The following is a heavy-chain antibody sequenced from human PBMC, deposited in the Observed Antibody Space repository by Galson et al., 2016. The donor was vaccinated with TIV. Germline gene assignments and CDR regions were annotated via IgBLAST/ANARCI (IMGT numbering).Heavy chain of an antibody. CDR1: GFSFSRYG. D-gene: IGHD6-19*01. CDR2: IWYEGINK. CDR3: ARTQGDSSGWFDV. Sequence: SLRLSCAASGFSFSRYGMHWVRQAPGKGLEWVALIWYEGINKDYADSVKGRFTVTRDNSKSTVYLQMNSLRAEDTAIYYCARTQGDSSGWFDVWGQGTQVTVSS. J-gene: IGHJ5*02. V-gene: IGHV3-33*01.